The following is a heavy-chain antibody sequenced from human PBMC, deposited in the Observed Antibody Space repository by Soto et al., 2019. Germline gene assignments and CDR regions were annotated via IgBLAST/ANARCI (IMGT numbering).Heavy chain of an antibody. CDR1: GGTFSSNT. D-gene: IGHD1-7*01. J-gene: IGHJ4*02. CDR3: ARGITGTIGPFDY. Sequence: GASVKVSCKAPGGTFSSNTSSWVRQAPGQGLEWMGRIIPILGIANYAQKFQGRVTITADKSTSTAYMELSSLRSEDTAVYYCARGITGTIGPFDYWGQGTLVTVSS. CDR2: IIPILGIA. V-gene: IGHV1-69*02.